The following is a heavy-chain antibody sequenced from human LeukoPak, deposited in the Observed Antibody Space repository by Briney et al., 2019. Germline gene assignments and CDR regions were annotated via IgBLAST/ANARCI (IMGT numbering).Heavy chain of an antibody. V-gene: IGHV3-23*01. D-gene: IGHD2-15*01. Sequence: GGSLRLSCAASGFTVSSNYMTWVRQAPGKGLEWVSAISGSGGSTYYADSVRGQFSISRDNSKDTLYLQMSSLRAEDTAVYYCVKGVSGAYSKYFQYWGQGTLVTVSS. CDR2: ISGSGGST. CDR1: GFTVSSNY. CDR3: VKGVSGAYSKYFQY. J-gene: IGHJ1*01.